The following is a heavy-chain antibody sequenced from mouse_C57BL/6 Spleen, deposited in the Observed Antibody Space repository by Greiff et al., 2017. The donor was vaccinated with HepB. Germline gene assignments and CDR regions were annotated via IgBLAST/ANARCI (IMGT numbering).Heavy chain of an antibody. D-gene: IGHD1-1*01. Sequence: QVQLKQSGAELVKPGASVKISCKASGYAFSSYWMNWVKQRPGKGLEWIGQIYPGDGDTNYNGKFKGKATLTADKSSSTAYMQLSSLTSEDAAIYFCARSGVSGSLDYWGQGTTLTVSS. CDR2: IYPGDGDT. J-gene: IGHJ2*01. CDR1: GYAFSSYW. CDR3: ARSGVSGSLDY. V-gene: IGHV1-80*01.